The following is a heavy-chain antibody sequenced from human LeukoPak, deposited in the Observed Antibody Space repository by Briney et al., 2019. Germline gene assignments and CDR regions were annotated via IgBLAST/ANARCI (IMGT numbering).Heavy chain of an antibody. CDR1: GYTFTGYY. V-gene: IGHV1-2*02. CDR3: ARVCIAAADNNWFDP. D-gene: IGHD6-13*01. J-gene: IGHJ5*02. CDR2: INPNSGGT. Sequence: ASVKVSCKASGYTFTGYYMHWVRRAPGQGLEWMGWINPNSGGTNYAQKFQGRVTMTRDTSISTAYMELSRLRSDDTAVYYCARVCIAAADNNWFDPWGQGTLVTVSS.